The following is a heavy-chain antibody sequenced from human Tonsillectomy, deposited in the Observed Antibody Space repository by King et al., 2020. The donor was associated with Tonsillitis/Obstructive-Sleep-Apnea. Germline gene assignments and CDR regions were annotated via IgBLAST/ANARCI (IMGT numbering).Heavy chain of an antibody. J-gene: IGHJ4*02. CDR3: AKGPYSNYVGGVDY. D-gene: IGHD4-11*01. V-gene: IGHV3-9*01. CDR1: GFTFDDHA. Sequence: QLVQSGGGLVQPGRSLRLSCAASGFTFDDHAMHWVRQAPGKGLGWVSGISWNSGSIVYADSVKGRFTISRDNAKNSLYLQMNSLRVEDTAFYYCAKGPYSNYVGGVDYWGQGTLVTVSS. CDR2: ISWNSGSI.